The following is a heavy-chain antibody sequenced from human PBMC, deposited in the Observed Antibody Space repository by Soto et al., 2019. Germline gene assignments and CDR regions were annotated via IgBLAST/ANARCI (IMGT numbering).Heavy chain of an antibody. V-gene: IGHV3-30*03. D-gene: IGHD1-1*01. Sequence: QVQLVESGGGVVQPGRSLRLSCAASGFTFSSYGMHWVRQAPGKGLEWVAVISYDGSNKYYADSVKGRFTISRDNSKSSLYLQMSSLRAEDTAVYYCATDTAAGYSDVWGQGTTVTVSS. J-gene: IGHJ6*02. CDR3: ATDTAAGYSDV. CDR2: ISYDGSNK. CDR1: GFTFSSYG.